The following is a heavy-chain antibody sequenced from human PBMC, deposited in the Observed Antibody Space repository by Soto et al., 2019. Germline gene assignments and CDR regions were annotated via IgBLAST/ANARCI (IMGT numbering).Heavy chain of an antibody. V-gene: IGHV4-59*01. Sequence: SETLSLTCTVSGGSISSYYWSWIRQPPGKGLEWIGYIYYSGSTNYNPSLKSRVTISVDTSKNQFSLKLSSVTAADTAVYYCAREARFWSGYSRNWFDPWGQGALVTVSS. CDR1: GGSISSYY. D-gene: IGHD3-3*01. CDR3: AREARFWSGYSRNWFDP. CDR2: IYYSGST. J-gene: IGHJ5*02.